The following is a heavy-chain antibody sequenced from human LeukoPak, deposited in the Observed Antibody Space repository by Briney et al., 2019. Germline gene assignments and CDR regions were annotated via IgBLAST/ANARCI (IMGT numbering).Heavy chain of an antibody. CDR1: GFTFDDYG. J-gene: IGHJ4*02. CDR2: INWNGGST. Sequence: GGSLRLSCAASGFTFDDYGMSRVRQAPGKGLEWVSGINWNGGSTGYADSVKGRFTISRDNAKNSLYLQMNSLRTEDTAVYYCAKNRDSSDYPRDFDFWGQGTLVTVSS. CDR3: AKNRDSSDYPRDFDF. V-gene: IGHV3-20*04. D-gene: IGHD3-22*01.